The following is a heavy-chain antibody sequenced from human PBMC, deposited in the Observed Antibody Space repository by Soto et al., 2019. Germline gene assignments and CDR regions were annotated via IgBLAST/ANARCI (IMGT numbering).Heavy chain of an antibody. J-gene: IGHJ4*02. D-gene: IGHD2-15*01. CDR1: GFSFSSYA. CDR2: FSGSGDGA. V-gene: IGHV3-23*01. CDR3: AKIRNTGYSNFDF. Sequence: GGYLRLSCAASGFSFSSYAMGWVRQAPGKGLEWVSSFSGSGDGAYADSVEGRFTISRDNSKNTLYLQMNSLRAEDTAIYFCAKIRNTGYSNFDFWGQGTLVTVSS.